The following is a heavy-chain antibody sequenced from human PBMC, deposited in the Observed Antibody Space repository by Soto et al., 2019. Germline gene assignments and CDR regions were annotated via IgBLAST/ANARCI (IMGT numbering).Heavy chain of an antibody. CDR1: GGSISSGDYY. V-gene: IGHV4-30-4*01. CDR2: IYYSGST. CDR3: ARDPRFLEWSTRYYYYGMDV. Sequence: SETLSLTCTVSGGSISSGDYYWSWIRQPPGKGLEWIGYIYYSGSTYYNPSLKSRVTISVDTSKNQFSLKLSSVTAADTAVYYCARDPRFLEWSTRYYYYGMDVWGQGTTVTVSS. J-gene: IGHJ6*02. D-gene: IGHD3-3*01.